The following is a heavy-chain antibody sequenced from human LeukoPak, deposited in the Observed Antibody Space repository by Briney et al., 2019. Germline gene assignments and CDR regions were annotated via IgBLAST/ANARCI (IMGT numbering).Heavy chain of an antibody. J-gene: IGHJ4*02. CDR2: ISSSSSFI. CDR3: ARTYFGSGNTLVH. D-gene: IGHD3-10*01. CDR1: GYSISSGYY. Sequence: PSETLSLTCTVSGYSISSGYYWGWIRQPPGKGLEWVSSISSSSSFIYYADSLKGRFTISRDNAKNSLYLQMNSLRAEDTAVYYCARTYFGSGNTLVHWGQGTLVTVSS. V-gene: IGHV3-21*01.